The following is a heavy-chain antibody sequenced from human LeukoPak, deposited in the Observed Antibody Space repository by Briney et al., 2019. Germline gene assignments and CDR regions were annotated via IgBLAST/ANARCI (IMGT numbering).Heavy chain of an antibody. CDR1: GFTFSDYY. V-gene: IGHV3-11*01. Sequence: GGTLRLSCAASGFTFSDYYMSWIRQTPGKGLEWVSYISNSGSTIYYADSVKVLFPISRDNANNSLYLQMNSLRAEDTAVYYCARFVQEDCFDPWGQGTLVTVSS. CDR2: ISNSGSTI. CDR3: ARFVQEDCFDP. J-gene: IGHJ5*02.